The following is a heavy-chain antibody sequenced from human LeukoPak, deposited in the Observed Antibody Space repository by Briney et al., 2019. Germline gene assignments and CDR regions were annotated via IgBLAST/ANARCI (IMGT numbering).Heavy chain of an antibody. V-gene: IGHV4-34*01. CDR1: GGSISSYY. Sequence: KTSETLSLTCTVSGGSISSYYWSWIRQPPGKGLEWIGEINHSGSTNYNPSLKSRVTISVDTSKNQFSLKLSSVTAADTAVYYCARGDDYVWGSYRFDYWGQGTLVTVSS. CDR2: INHSGST. J-gene: IGHJ4*02. CDR3: ARGDDYVWGSYRFDY. D-gene: IGHD3-16*02.